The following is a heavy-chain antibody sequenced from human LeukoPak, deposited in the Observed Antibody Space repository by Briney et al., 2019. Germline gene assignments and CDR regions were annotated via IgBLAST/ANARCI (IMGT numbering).Heavy chain of an antibody. Sequence: GGSLRLSCAASGFTFSSYAMHWVRQAPGKGLEWVAVISYDGSNKYYADSVKGRFTISRDNSKNTLYLQMNSLRAEDTAVYYCAKDLTGRWLQSQYYFDYWGQGTLVTVSS. CDR1: GFTFSSYA. J-gene: IGHJ4*02. D-gene: IGHD5-24*01. CDR2: ISYDGSNK. CDR3: AKDLTGRWLQSQYYFDY. V-gene: IGHV3-30-3*01.